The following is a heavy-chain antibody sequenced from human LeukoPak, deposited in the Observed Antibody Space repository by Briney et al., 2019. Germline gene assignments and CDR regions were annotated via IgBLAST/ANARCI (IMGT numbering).Heavy chain of an antibody. CDR1: GFTFSSYA. V-gene: IGHV3-30*04. J-gene: IGHJ5*02. Sequence: PGGSLRLSCAASGFTFSSYAMHWVRQAPGKGLEWVAVISYDGSNKYYADSVKGRFTISRDNSKNTLYLQMNSLRAEDTAVYYCARDEMVTTTAGYNWFDPWGQGTLVTVSS. CDR2: ISYDGSNK. D-gene: IGHD4-17*01. CDR3: ARDEMVTTTAGYNWFDP.